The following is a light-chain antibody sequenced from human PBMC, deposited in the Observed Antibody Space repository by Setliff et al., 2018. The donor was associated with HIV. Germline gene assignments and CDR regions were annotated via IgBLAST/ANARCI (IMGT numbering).Light chain of an antibody. CDR3: HQYGASPVT. V-gene: IGKV3D-20*01. CDR2: DAS. J-gene: IGKJ5*01. Sequence: SPGTLSLSPGERAVLPCRASQNVTSRHLDWYQQKPGLAPRLLIYDASTRPTGTPDRFTGSGSGTDFTLTIDRLELEDFAVYFCHQYGASPVTFGQGTRLEIK. CDR1: QNVTSRH.